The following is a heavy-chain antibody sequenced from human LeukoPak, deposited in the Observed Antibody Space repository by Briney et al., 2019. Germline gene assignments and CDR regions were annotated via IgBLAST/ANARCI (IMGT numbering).Heavy chain of an antibody. V-gene: IGHV4-31*03. D-gene: IGHD3-22*01. J-gene: IGHJ3*02. CDR1: GGSISSGGYY. Sequence: SETLSLTCTVSGGSISSGGYYWSWIRQHQGKGLEWIGYIYYNGNTYYNPSLKSRLTISGDTSKNQFSLKLSSVTAADTAVYYCVRNFDSYNAFDIWGQGTMVTVSS. CDR2: IYYNGNT. CDR3: VRNFDSYNAFDI.